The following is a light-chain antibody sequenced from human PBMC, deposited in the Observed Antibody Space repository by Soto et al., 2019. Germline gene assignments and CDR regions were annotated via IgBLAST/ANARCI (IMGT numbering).Light chain of an antibody. V-gene: IGKV1-5*01. J-gene: IGKJ1*01. CDR3: QQYKSLVA. Sequence: DIQMTPSPSTLSASVGDSVTITCRASQSISSWLAWYQQKPGKAPKLLIYDAFSLERGVPSRFSCSRTGTEFTLAISSLHPDAFAADYCQQYKSLVAFGQGTKVEIK. CDR1: QSISSW. CDR2: DAF.